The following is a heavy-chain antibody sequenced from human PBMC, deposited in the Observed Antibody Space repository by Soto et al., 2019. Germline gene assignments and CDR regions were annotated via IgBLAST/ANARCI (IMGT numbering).Heavy chain of an antibody. D-gene: IGHD5-12*01. Sequence: SGTLSLTCAAYGGTFSGYYWSWIRQSPGKGLEWIGEIHHSGNTNYNPSLKSQVTISVHTSKNQVDLKLTYVTAADTAVYYCARAREMATRFEYWGQGTLVTVSS. CDR3: ARAREMATRFEY. CDR2: IHHSGNT. V-gene: IGHV4-34*01. CDR1: GGTFSGYY. J-gene: IGHJ4*02.